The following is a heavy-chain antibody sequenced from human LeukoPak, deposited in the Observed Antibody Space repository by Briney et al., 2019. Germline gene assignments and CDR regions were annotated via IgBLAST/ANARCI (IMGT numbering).Heavy chain of an antibody. D-gene: IGHD1-1*01. V-gene: IGHV3-23*01. CDR1: GFTFSSYA. J-gene: IGHJ4*02. CDR3: AKDLSYNYGVTKDY. Sequence: GGSLRLSCAASGFTFSSYAMSWVRQAPGKGLEWVSGISGSGGSTYYADSVKGRFTISRDNSKNTLYLQMNSLRAEDTAVYYCAKDLSYNYGVTKDYRGQGTLVTVSS. CDR2: ISGSGGST.